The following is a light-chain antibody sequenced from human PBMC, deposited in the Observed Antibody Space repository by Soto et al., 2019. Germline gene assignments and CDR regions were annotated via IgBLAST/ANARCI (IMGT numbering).Light chain of an antibody. Sequence: EIVLTQSPATLSLSPGDRAALSCRASQSVSIYLAWYQHKPGQAPRLLIQDASNRATGIPARFSGSGSGTDFTLTISSLEPEDFAIYYCQQRSNWPPTFGPGTKVDIK. CDR1: QSVSIY. V-gene: IGKV3-11*01. CDR3: QQRSNWPPT. J-gene: IGKJ3*01. CDR2: DAS.